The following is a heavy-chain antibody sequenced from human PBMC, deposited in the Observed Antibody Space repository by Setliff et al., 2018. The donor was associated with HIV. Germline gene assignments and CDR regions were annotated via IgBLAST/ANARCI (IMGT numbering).Heavy chain of an antibody. Sequence: ASVKVSCKASGYTFVGYYIHWVRQAPGQGLEWMGWINANSGGTNYAQKFQGRVTMTRDTSISAAYMELSSLRSEDMAVYYCARGIYDFWTGYADYWGPGTLVTVSS. J-gene: IGHJ4*02. CDR2: INANSGGT. CDR3: ARGIYDFWTGYADY. D-gene: IGHD3-3*01. V-gene: IGHV1-2*02. CDR1: GYTFVGYY.